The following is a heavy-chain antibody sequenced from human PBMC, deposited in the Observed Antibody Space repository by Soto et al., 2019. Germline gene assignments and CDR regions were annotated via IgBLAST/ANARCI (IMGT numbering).Heavy chain of an antibody. Sequence: QVQLVQSGAEVKKPGSSVKVSCKASGGTFSSYAISWVRQAPGQGLEWMGGIIPIFGTADYAQKFQGRVTITAVDPTSTAYMELSRLRSEDTAVYYCARHPVSGSDAYCYGMDVWGQGTTVTVSS. CDR2: IIPIFGTA. V-gene: IGHV1-69*12. CDR3: ARHPVSGSDAYCYGMDV. J-gene: IGHJ6*02. D-gene: IGHD1-26*01. CDR1: GGTFSSYA.